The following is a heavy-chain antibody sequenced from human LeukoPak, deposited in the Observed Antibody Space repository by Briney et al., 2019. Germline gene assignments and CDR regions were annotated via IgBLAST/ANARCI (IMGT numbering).Heavy chain of an antibody. CDR1: GYSSTSYW. CDR3: ARGRHNSELLVDI. D-gene: IGHD3-10*01. Sequence: GESLKISCKGSGYSSTSYWIGWVRQMPRKGLEWMGIFWPDDSETRYSPSFQGQVTISADKSISTAYLQWSSVKAWDISIYYGARGRHNSELLVDIWGQGTMVTVSS. CDR2: FWPDDSET. V-gene: IGHV5-51*01. J-gene: IGHJ3*02.